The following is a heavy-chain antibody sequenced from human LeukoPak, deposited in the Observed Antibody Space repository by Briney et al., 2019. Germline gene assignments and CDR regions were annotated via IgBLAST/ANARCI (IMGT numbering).Heavy chain of an antibody. V-gene: IGHV3-23*01. Sequence: GGTLRLSCAASGFIFSSHGMNWVRQAPGKGLEWVSGISPSGDITYYADSVKGRFTISRDNSKNTVYLQMDSLRFEDAAVYYCAELGITMIGGVWGKGTTVTISS. D-gene: IGHD3-10*02. CDR1: GFIFSSHG. CDR3: AELGITMIGGV. J-gene: IGHJ6*04. CDR2: ISPSGDIT.